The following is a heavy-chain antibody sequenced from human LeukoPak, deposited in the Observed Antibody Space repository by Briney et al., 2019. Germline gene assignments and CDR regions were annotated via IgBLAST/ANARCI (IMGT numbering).Heavy chain of an antibody. Sequence: ASVKVSCKASGYTFTSYAMHWVRQAPGQRLEWMGWINAGNGNTKYSQKFQGRVAITRDTSASTAYMELSSLRSEDTAVYYCARDLGSWYFDYWGQGTLSPSPQ. D-gene: IGHD6-13*01. CDR2: INAGNGNT. V-gene: IGHV1-3*01. CDR1: GYTFTSYA. J-gene: IGHJ4*02. CDR3: ARDLGSWYFDY.